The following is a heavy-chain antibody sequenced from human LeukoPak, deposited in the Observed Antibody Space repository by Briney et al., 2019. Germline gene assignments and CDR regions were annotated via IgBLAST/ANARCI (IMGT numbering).Heavy chain of an antibody. V-gene: IGHV1-18*04. Sequence: ASVKLSCKASGYTFTSYGISWVRQAPGQGLEWMGWISAYNGNTNYAQKLQGRVTMTTDTSTSTAYMELRSLRSDDTAVYYCARDSAPHIVVVTAIQGYWGQGTLVTVSS. CDR3: ARDSAPHIVVVTAIQGY. CDR1: GYTFTSYG. D-gene: IGHD2-21*02. CDR2: ISAYNGNT. J-gene: IGHJ4*02.